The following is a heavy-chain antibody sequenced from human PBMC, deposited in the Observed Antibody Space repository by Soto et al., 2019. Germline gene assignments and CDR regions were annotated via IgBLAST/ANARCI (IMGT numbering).Heavy chain of an antibody. V-gene: IGHV3-23*01. CDR2: ISGRGGNT. CDR3: PKPSQSGDYGESFGS. D-gene: IGHD4-17*01. J-gene: IGHJ4*02. CDR1: GLTSSSYA. Sequence: QPGGSLRLSCAASGLTSSSYAMHWVRQVPGKGLEWISGISGRGGNTFYADSMKGRFTISRDNSKNTVYLQMTNLRVEDTAIYYCPKPSQSGDYGESFGSCGQGTLLTV.